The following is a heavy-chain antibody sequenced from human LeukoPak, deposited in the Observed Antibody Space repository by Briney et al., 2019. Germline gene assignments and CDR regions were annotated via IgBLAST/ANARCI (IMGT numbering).Heavy chain of an antibody. J-gene: IGHJ4*02. Sequence: GGSLRLPCAASGFTFSSSWMHWVRQTPGKGLVWVSRINSDGSSTSYADSVKGRFTISRDNAKNTLSLQMNSLRAEDTAVYYCTRASRKEPDYWGQGTLVTVSS. CDR3: TRASRKEPDY. CDR1: GFTFSSSW. CDR2: INSDGSST. D-gene: IGHD1-14*01. V-gene: IGHV3-74*01.